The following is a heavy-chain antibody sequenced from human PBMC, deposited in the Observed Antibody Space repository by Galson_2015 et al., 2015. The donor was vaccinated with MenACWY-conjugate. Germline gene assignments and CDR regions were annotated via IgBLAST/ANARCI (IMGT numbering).Heavy chain of an antibody. D-gene: IGHD6-19*01. CDR2: IGGNTNTI. CDR1: GFAFSSYS. V-gene: IGHV3-48*04. J-gene: IGHJ4*02. CDR3: ARDGSGWVIGY. Sequence: SLRLSCAASGFAFSSYSMYWVRQAPGKGLEWISYIGGNTNTIYYADSVKGRFTISRDNAKNSLYLQMNSLRAEDTGVYYCARDGSGWVIGYWGQGTPVTVSS.